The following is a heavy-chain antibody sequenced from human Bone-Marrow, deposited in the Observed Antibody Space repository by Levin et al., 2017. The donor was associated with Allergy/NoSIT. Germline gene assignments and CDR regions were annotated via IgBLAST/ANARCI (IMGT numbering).Heavy chain of an antibody. V-gene: IGHV4-4*02. CDR3: ARRVGLLRYYDWLPNYFDY. CDR2: VYHSVNT. Sequence: PSETLSLTCAVSGTSVRSNNWWGWVRQPPGKGLEWIGEVYHSVNTNYNPSLKSRATILVDRSENQFSLKLNSVTAADTAVYYCARRVGLLRYYDWLPNYFDYWGQGALVTVSS. D-gene: IGHD3-9*01. J-gene: IGHJ4*02. CDR1: GTSVRSNNW.